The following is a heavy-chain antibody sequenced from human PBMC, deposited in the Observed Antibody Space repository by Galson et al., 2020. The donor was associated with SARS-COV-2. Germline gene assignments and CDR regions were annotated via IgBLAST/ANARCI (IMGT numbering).Heavy chain of an antibody. Sequence: GGSLRLSCAASGFTFRRYSMNWVRQAPGKGLESVSSISSSSTYIYYADSLKGRFTIPRDNAKNSLYLQMNSLRAEDTAVYYCARDRGITATTSGDYWGQGTLVTVSS. CDR3: ARDRGITATTSGDY. J-gene: IGHJ4*02. CDR2: ISSSSTYI. V-gene: IGHV3-21*01. CDR1: GFTFRRYS. D-gene: IGHD1-7*01.